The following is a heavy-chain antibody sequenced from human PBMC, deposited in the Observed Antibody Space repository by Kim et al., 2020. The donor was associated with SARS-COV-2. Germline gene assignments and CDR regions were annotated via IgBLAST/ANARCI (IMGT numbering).Heavy chain of an antibody. CDR1: GYTFTGNY. D-gene: IGHD2-2*01. CDR2: LNPNTGAT. V-gene: IGHV1-2*06. Sequence: ASVKVSCKASGYTFTGNYIHWVRQAPGQVLEWLGRLNPNTGATNYAPKFQGRVTMTRDTSTSTAYMDLSSLRSDDTAVYYCTVPISTTELVHFDYWGQGTLVTVSS. CDR3: TVPISTTELVHFDY. J-gene: IGHJ4*02.